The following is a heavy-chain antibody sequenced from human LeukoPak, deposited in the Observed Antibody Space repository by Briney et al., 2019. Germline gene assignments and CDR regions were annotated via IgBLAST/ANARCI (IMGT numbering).Heavy chain of an antibody. CDR2: INHSGST. D-gene: IGHD6-19*01. Sequence: SETLSLTCAVYGGSFSGCYWSWIRQPPGKGLEWIGEINHSGSTNYNPSLKSRVTISVDTSKNQFSLKLSSVTAADTAAYYCAREGYSSGTDYWGQGTLVTVSS. CDR3: AREGYSSGTDY. V-gene: IGHV4-34*01. J-gene: IGHJ4*02. CDR1: GGSFSGCY.